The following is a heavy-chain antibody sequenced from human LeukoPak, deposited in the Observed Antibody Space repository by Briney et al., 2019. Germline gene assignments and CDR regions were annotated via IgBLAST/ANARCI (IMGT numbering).Heavy chain of an antibody. D-gene: IGHD3-10*01. Sequence: PSQTLSLTCAVSGGSISSGGYSRSWIRQPPGKGLEWIGYIYHSGSTYYNPSLKSRVTISVDRSKNQFSLKLSSVTAADTAVYYCARGLSGLGPRGVKGTGWFDPWGQGTLVTVSS. CDR1: GGSISSGGYS. V-gene: IGHV4-30-2*01. CDR3: ARGLSGLGPRGVKGTGWFDP. J-gene: IGHJ5*02. CDR2: IYHSGST.